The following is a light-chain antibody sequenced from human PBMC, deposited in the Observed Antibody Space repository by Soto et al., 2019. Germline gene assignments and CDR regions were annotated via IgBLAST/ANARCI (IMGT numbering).Light chain of an antibody. J-gene: IGKJ4*01. V-gene: IGKV3-15*01. CDR1: QRVSSN. CDR3: QQYKNWPPLT. Sequence: EIVMTQSPATLSVSPGERVTLSCRASQRVSSNLAWYQQKPGQAPRLLIYGAFTRAPGIPARFSGSGSGTEFTLTISSLQSEDFAVYYCQQYKNWPPLTFGGGTKVEIK. CDR2: GAF.